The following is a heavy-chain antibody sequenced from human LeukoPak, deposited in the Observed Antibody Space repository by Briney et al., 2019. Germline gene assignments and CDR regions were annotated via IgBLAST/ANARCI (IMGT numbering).Heavy chain of an antibody. Sequence: GGSLRLSCAASGFAFSSYAMSWVRQAPGKGLEWVSAISGSGGTTYYADSVKGRFTISRDNSKNTLYLQVNSLRAEDTAVYYCAKYNYDFWSGYPHYFDYWGQGTLVTVSS. CDR1: GFAFSSYA. CDR3: AKYNYDFWSGYPHYFDY. J-gene: IGHJ4*02. D-gene: IGHD3-3*01. V-gene: IGHV3-23*01. CDR2: ISGSGGTT.